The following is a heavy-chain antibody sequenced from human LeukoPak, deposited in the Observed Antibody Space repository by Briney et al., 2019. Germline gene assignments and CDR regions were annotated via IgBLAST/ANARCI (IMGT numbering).Heavy chain of an antibody. V-gene: IGHV5-51*01. J-gene: IGHJ3*02. Sequence: GESLKISCKGSGYSFTSYWIGWVRQMPGKGLEWMGIIYPGDSDTRYSPSFQGQVTISADKSISTAYLQWCSLKASDTAMYYCASMLQVVAATLDAFDIWGQGTMVTVSS. CDR1: GYSFTSYW. CDR3: ASMLQVVAATLDAFDI. CDR2: IYPGDSDT. D-gene: IGHD2-15*01.